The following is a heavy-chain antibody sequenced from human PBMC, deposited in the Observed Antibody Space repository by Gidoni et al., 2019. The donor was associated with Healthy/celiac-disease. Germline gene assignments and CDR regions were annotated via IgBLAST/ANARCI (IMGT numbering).Heavy chain of an antibody. V-gene: IGHV1-69*01. CDR1: GGTFISYA. CDR2: IIPIFGTA. D-gene: IGHD2-2*01. CDR3: ARDRGDIVVVPAGGWYFDL. J-gene: IGHJ2*01. Sequence: KKPVSSVKVSCKASGGTFISYAISWVRQAPGQGLEWMGGIIPIFGTANYAQKFQGRVTITADESTSTAYMELSSLRSEDTAVYYCARDRGDIVVVPAGGWYFDLWGRGTLVTVSS.